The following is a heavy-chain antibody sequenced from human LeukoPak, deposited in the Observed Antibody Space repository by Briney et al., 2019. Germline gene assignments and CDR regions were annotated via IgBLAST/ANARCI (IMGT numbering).Heavy chain of an antibody. J-gene: IGHJ4*02. CDR3: ARGIDLGQLYYFDY. CDR2: INPNSGGT. V-gene: IGHV1-2*02. D-gene: IGHD1-1*01. CDR1: GYTFTGYY. Sequence: ASVKVSCKASGYTFTGYYMHWVRQAPGQGLEWMGWINPNSGGTNYAQKFQGRVTMTGDTSISTAYMELSRLRSDDTAVYYCARGIDLGQLYYFDYWGQGTLVTVSS.